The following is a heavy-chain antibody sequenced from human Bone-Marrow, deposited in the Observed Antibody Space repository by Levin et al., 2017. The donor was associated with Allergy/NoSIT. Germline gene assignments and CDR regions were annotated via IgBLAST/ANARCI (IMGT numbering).Heavy chain of an antibody. CDR2: IKPDGSTK. Sequence: GESLKISCAASGFTFSSYWMTWVRQAPGKGLEWVANIKPDGSTKKYVDSMKGRFTISRDNAKNSLYLQMTSLRAEDTAVYYCARDSGSFYIDYWGQGSLVTVSS. D-gene: IGHD1-26*01. V-gene: IGHV3-7*01. J-gene: IGHJ4*02. CDR3: ARDSGSFYIDY. CDR1: GFTFSSYW.